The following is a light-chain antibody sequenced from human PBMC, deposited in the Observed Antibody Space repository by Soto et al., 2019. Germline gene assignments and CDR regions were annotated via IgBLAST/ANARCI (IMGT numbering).Light chain of an antibody. CDR1: SSNIGSNT. V-gene: IGLV1-44*01. CDR3: AAWDDSLNGYYV. Sequence: QSALPQPPSGSGTPGQRVTISCSGSSSNIGSNTVNWYQQLPGTAPKLLIYSNNQRPSGAPDRFSGSKSGTSASLAISGLQSEDEADYYCAAWDDSLNGYYVFGTGTKVTVL. CDR2: SNN. J-gene: IGLJ1*01.